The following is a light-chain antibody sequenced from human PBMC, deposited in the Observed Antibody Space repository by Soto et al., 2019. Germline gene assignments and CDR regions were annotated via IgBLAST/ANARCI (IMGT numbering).Light chain of an antibody. J-gene: IGKJ1*01. CDR3: QQSYSTPPWT. CDR1: QGISSA. V-gene: IGKV1-39*01. CDR2: AAS. Sequence: DIQLTQSPSSLPVSVGDRVTITCRASQGISSALAWYLQKPGKAPKLLIYAASNLQSGVPSRFSGSGSGTDFTLTISSLQPEDFATYFCQQSYSTPPWTFGQGTKVEIK.